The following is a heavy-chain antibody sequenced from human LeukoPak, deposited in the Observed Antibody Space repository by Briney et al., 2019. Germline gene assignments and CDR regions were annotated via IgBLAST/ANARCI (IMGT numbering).Heavy chain of an antibody. CDR2: ISSSSSYT. D-gene: IGHD3-22*01. V-gene: IGHV3-11*06. Sequence: GGSLRLSCAASGFTFSDYYMSWIRQAPGKGLEWVSYISSSSSYTNYADSVKGRFTISRDNAKNSLYLQMNSLRAEDTAVYYCASFYDSSGYYYFDYWGQGTLVTVSS. J-gene: IGHJ4*02. CDR3: ASFYDSSGYYYFDY. CDR1: GFTFSDYY.